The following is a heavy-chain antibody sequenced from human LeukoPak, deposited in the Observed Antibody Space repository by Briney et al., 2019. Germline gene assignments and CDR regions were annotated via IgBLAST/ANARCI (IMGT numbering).Heavy chain of an antibody. D-gene: IGHD3-22*01. CDR3: AALKYYYDSSGYYYAYYFDY. Sequence: ASVKVSCKASGGTFSRHAISWVRQAPGQGLEWMGGIIPIFGTANYAQKFQGRVTITADESTSTAYMELSSLRSEDTAVYYCAALKYYYDSSGYYYAYYFDYWGQGTLVTVSS. CDR1: GGTFSRHA. V-gene: IGHV1-69*01. CDR2: IIPIFGTA. J-gene: IGHJ4*02.